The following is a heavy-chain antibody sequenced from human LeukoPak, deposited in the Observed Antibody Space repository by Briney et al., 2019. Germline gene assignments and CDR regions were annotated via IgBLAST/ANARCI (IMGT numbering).Heavy chain of an antibody. CDR1: GFTFRSYD. V-gene: IGHV3-23*01. J-gene: IGHJ4*02. CDR2: ISGSGGST. D-gene: IGHD1-1*01. Sequence: GGSLRLSCAASGFTFRSYDMSWVRQAPGKGLEWVSGISGSGGSTYYADSVKGRFTISRDNSNNTVYLQMNSLRADDTAVFYCAKVPPKTGIKNFDFWGQGTLGTVSS. CDR3: AKVPPKTGIKNFDF.